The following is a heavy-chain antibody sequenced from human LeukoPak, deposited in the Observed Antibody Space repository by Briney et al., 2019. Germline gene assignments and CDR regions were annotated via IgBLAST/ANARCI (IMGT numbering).Heavy chain of an antibody. CDR2: IYYSGST. V-gene: IGHV4-39*01. D-gene: IGHD1-1*01. CDR3: ARLRDNWNDGEGAFDI. CDR1: GGSLSSSSYY. Sequence: SETLSLTCTVSGGSLSSSSYYWGWIRQPPGKGLEWIGSIYYSGSTYYNPSLKSRVTISVDTSKNQFSLKLSSVTAADTAVYYCARLRDNWNDGEGAFDIWGQGTMVTVSS. J-gene: IGHJ3*02.